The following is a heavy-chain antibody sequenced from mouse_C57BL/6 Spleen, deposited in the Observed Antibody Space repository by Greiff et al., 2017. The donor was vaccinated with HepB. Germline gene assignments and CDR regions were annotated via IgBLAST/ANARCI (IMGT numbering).Heavy chain of an antibody. V-gene: IGHV1-62-3*01. Sequence: QVHVKQPGAELVKPGASVKLSCKASGYTFTSYWMHWVKQRPGRGLEWIGRIDPNSGGTKYNEKFKSKATLTVDKSSSTAYMELRSLTSEDSAVYYCTNTTVRYYYAMDYWGQGTSVTVSS. CDR2: IDPNSGGT. CDR3: TNTTVRYYYAMDY. J-gene: IGHJ4*01. CDR1: GYTFTSYW. D-gene: IGHD1-1*01.